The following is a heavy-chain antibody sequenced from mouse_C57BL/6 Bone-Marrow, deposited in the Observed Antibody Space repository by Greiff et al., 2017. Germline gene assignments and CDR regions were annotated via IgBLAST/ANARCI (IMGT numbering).Heavy chain of an antibody. CDR3: ARYSSHYYGSSYWYCDV. J-gene: IGHJ1*03. Sequence: EVQLQESGPGLAKPSQTLSLTCSVTGYSITSDYWNWIRKFPGNKLEYMGYISYSGSTNYNPSLKSRISITRDTSKNQYYLQLNSVTTYDAATYYCARYSSHYYGSSYWYCDVWGTGTTVTVSS. CDR2: ISYSGST. D-gene: IGHD1-1*01. V-gene: IGHV3-8*01. CDR1: GYSITSDY.